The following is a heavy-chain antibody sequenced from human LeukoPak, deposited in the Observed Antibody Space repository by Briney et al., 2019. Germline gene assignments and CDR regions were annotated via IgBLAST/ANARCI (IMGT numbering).Heavy chain of an antibody. Sequence: GASVKVSCKASGYTFTGYYMHWVRQAPGQGLEWMGWINPNSGGTNYAQKFQGRVTMTRDTSISTAYMELSRLRSDDTAVYYCARDRDYDFWSGYITYYYYYMDVWGKGTPVTVSS. J-gene: IGHJ6*03. D-gene: IGHD3-3*01. CDR3: ARDRDYDFWSGYITYYYYYMDV. CDR1: GYTFTGYY. V-gene: IGHV1-2*02. CDR2: INPNSGGT.